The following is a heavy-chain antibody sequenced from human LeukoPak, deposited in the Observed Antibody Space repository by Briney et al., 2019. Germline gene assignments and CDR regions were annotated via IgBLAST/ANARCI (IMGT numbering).Heavy chain of an antibody. V-gene: IGHV4-4*08. CDR2: IYSSGST. J-gene: IGHJ4*02. D-gene: IGHD2-15*01. CDR3: ARDSSGVVLGDY. Sequence: PSETLSLTCTVSGGSISRYYWSWIRQPPGKGLECVGYIYSSGSTNYNPSLKSRVTISVDRSKNQFSLKLTSVTAADTAVYYCARDSSGVVLGDYWGQGTLVTVSS. CDR1: GGSISRYY.